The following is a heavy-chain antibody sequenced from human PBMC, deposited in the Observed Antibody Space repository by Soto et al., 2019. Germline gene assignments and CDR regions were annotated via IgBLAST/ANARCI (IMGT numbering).Heavy chain of an antibody. J-gene: IGHJ4*02. V-gene: IGHV1-18*01. D-gene: IGHD3-16*01. Sequence: QVQLVQSGAEVKKPGASVKVSCKASGYTFTNFGISWVRQAPGQGLEWMGWISAYNGNTNYAQKSQGRVTMTTDRSTGTELMEVGSLGLDDAAVYYCARGGTPIDCWGQGTLVTVSS. CDR3: ARGGTPIDC. CDR2: ISAYNGNT. CDR1: GYTFTNFG.